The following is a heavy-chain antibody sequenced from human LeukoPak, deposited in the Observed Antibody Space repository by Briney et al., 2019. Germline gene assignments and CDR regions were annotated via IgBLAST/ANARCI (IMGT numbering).Heavy chain of an antibody. Sequence: GGSLRLSCAASGFTFSSYSMNWVRQAPGKGLEWVSYISSSSSTIYYADSVKGQFTISRDNAKDSLYLQMNGLRAEDTAVYYCAILIADYDYVWGSYHPDYWGQGTLVTVSS. CDR1: GFTFSSYS. CDR3: AILIADYDYVWGSYHPDY. CDR2: ISSSSSTI. V-gene: IGHV3-48*01. D-gene: IGHD3-16*02. J-gene: IGHJ4*02.